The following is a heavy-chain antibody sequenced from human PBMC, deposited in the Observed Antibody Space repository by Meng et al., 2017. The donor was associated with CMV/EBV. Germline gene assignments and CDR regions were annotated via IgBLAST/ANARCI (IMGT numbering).Heavy chain of an antibody. CDR3: AREGDIPFDY. Sequence: QVQPHECGQALHTPSHTLSLTCTFTGGTVSSGDYYWSSIRQPPGKGLDLIGYIYYNWSTYYNPSLTSRVTISVDTSKNQFSLKLSSVTAADTAVYYCAREGDIPFDYWGQGTLVTVSS. D-gene: IGHD2-21*02. CDR2: IYYNWST. CDR1: GGTVSSGDYY. V-gene: IGHV4-30-4*08. J-gene: IGHJ4*02.